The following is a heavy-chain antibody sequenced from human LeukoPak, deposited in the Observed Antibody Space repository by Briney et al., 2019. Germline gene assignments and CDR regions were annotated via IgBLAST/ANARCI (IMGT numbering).Heavy chain of an antibody. CDR3: ARAYYDSSGYYGGVDY. J-gene: IGHJ4*02. D-gene: IGHD3-22*01. CDR1: GFTFSDYY. Sequence: GGSLRLSCAASGFTFSDYYMSWIRQAPGKGLEWVSYISSSGSTIYYADSVKGRFTISRDNAKNSLYLQMNSLRAEDTAVYYCARAYYDSSGYYGGVDYWGQGTLVTVSP. CDR2: ISSSGSTI. V-gene: IGHV3-11*01.